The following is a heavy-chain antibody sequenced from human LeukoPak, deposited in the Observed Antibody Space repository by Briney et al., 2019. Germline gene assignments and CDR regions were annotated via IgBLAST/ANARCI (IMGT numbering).Heavy chain of an antibody. CDR1: GYTCTSYD. V-gene: IGHV1-8*01. Sequence: ASVKVSCNASGYTCTSYDINWVRQATGQGLEWMGWMNPNSGNTGYAQKFQGRVIMTRNTSISTAYMELSSLRSEDTAVYYCARGRRAYSSSFHDAFDIWGQGTMVTVSS. D-gene: IGHD6-6*01. CDR2: MNPNSGNT. CDR3: ARGRRAYSSSFHDAFDI. J-gene: IGHJ3*02.